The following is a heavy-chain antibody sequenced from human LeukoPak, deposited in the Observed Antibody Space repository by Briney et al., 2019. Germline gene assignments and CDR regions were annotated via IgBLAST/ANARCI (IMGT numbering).Heavy chain of an antibody. CDR3: ARDQGEYYDSSGYYYFDY. V-gene: IGHV1-2*06. Sequence: GASVKVSCKASGYTFTGYYMHWVRQAPGQGLEWMGRINPNSGGTNYAQKFQGRVTMTRDTSISTAYMELSRLRSDDTAVYYCARDQGEYYDSSGYYYFDYWGQGTLVTASS. D-gene: IGHD3-22*01. CDR2: INPNSGGT. CDR1: GYTFTGYY. J-gene: IGHJ4*02.